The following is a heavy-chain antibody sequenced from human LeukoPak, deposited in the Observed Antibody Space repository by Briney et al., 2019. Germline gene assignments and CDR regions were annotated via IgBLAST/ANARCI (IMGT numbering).Heavy chain of an antibody. D-gene: IGHD3-22*01. Sequence: GESLKISCKGSGYSFTSYWIGWVRQMPGKGLEWMGIIYPGDSDTRYSSSFQGQVAISADKSINTAYLQWSSLKASDTAMYYCAKRYYYKIRGYYVAYGGKGTPVTVSS. CDR3: AKRYYYKIRGYYVAY. V-gene: IGHV5-51*01. CDR2: IYPGDSDT. CDR1: GYSFTSYW. J-gene: IGHJ4*02.